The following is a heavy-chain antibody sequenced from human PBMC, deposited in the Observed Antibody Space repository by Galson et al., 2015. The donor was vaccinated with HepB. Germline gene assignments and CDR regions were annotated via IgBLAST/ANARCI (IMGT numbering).Heavy chain of an antibody. CDR1: GFTFSSYG. J-gene: IGHJ6*02. D-gene: IGHD2-21*02. V-gene: IGHV3-30*18. CDR2: ISYDGSNK. CDR3: AKDAGGWWLLSSTMDV. Sequence: SLRLSCAASGFTFSSYGMHWVRQAPGKGLKWVTVISYDGSNKYYADSVKGRFTISRDNSKNTLYLQMNSLRLEDTAVYYCAKDAGGWWLLSSTMDVWGQGTTVTVSS.